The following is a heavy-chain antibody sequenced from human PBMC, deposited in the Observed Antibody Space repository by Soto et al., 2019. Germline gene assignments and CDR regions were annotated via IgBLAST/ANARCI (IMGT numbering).Heavy chain of an antibody. CDR2: IYYSGST. J-gene: IGHJ4*02. CDR1: GGSISSGGYY. V-gene: IGHV4-31*03. D-gene: IGHD6-19*01. CDR3: ARGDSSGYFS. Sequence: SGTLSLTCPVSGGSISSGGYYWRWIRQHPGKGLEWIGYIYYSGSTYYNPSLKSRVTISVDTSKNQFSLKLSSVTAADTAVYYCARGDSSGYFSWGQGTRVTVSA.